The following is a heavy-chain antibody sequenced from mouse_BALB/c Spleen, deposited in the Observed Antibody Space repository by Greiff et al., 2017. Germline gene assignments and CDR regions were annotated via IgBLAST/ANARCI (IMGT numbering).Heavy chain of an antibody. CDR1: GYSFTSYW. CDR2: IYPGNSDT. D-gene: IGHD2-2*01. CDR3: TGRYGYDRDYYAMDY. Sequence: EVKLQESGTVLARPGASVKMSCKASGYSFTSYWMHWVKQRPGQGLEWIGAIYPGNSDTSYNQKFKGKAKLTAVTSASTAYMELSSLTNEDSAVYYCTGRYGYDRDYYAMDYWGQGTSVTVSS. V-gene: IGHV1-5*01. J-gene: IGHJ4*01.